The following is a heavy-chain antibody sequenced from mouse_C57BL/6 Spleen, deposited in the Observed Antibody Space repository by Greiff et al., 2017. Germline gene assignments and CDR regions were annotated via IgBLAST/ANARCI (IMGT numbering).Heavy chain of an antibody. CDR3: TRRGNWDGFAY. CDR2: IDPETGGT. Sequence: VKVVESGAELVRPGASVTLSCKASGYTFTDYEMHWVKQTPVHGLEWIGAIDPETGGTAYNQKFKGKAILTADKSSSTAYMELRSLTSEDSAVYYCTRRGNWDGFAYWGLGTLVTVSA. J-gene: IGHJ3*01. D-gene: IGHD4-1*01. V-gene: IGHV1-15*01. CDR1: GYTFTDYE.